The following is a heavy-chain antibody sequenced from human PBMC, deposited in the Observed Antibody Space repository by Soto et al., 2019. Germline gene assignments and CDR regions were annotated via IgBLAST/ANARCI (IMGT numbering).Heavy chain of an antibody. CDR3: AKDEGGGSGGS. Sequence: QVQLVESGGGVVQPGRSLRLSCAASGFTFSSYGMHWVRQAPGKGLEWVAVISYDGSNKYYADSVKGRFTISRDNSKNMLYLQMNSLRAEDTAVYYCAKDEGGGSGGSWGQGTLVTVSS. J-gene: IGHJ4*02. D-gene: IGHD2-15*01. V-gene: IGHV3-30*18. CDR2: ISYDGSNK. CDR1: GFTFSSYG.